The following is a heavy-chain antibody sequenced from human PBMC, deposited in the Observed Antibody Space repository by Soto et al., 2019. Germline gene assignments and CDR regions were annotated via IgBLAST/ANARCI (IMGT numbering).Heavy chain of an antibody. D-gene: IGHD4-4*01. V-gene: IGHV4-34*01. Sequence: SETLSLTCAVYGGSFSGYYWSWIRQPPGKGLEWIGEINHSGSTNYNPSLKSRVTISVDTSKNQFSLKLSSVTAADTAVYYCAICTVNPYYYYYYMDVWGKGTTVTVSS. CDR1: GGSFSGYY. CDR3: AICTVNPYYYYYYMDV. CDR2: INHSGST. J-gene: IGHJ6*03.